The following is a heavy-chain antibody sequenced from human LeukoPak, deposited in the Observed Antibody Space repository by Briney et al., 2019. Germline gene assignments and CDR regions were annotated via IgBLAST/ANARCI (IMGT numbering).Heavy chain of an antibody. Sequence: ASVKVSCKASGYTFTSYDINWVRQATGQGLEWMGWMNPNSGNTGYAQKFQGRVTMTRNTSISTAYMELSSLRSEDTAVYYCARPVAGIYNYYCYGMDVWGQGTTVTVSS. CDR1: GYTFTSYD. J-gene: IGHJ6*02. V-gene: IGHV1-8*01. D-gene: IGHD6-19*01. CDR3: ARPVAGIYNYYCYGMDV. CDR2: MNPNSGNT.